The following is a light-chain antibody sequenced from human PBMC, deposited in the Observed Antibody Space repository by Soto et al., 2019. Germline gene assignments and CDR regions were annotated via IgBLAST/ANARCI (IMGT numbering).Light chain of an antibody. Sequence: QSALTQPPSVSGSPGQSVAISCTGTSCDVGGSNGVSWYQQPPGTAPKLIIYDVSNRPSGVPDRFSGSKSGNTASLIISGLQAEDEGDYYCSSYTSSSTYVFGTGTKVTVL. CDR3: SSYTSSSTYV. V-gene: IGLV2-18*02. CDR1: SCDVGGSNG. J-gene: IGLJ1*01. CDR2: DVS.